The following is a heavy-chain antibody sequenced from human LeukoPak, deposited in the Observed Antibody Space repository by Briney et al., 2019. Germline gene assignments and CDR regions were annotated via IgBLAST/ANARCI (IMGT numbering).Heavy chain of an antibody. CDR1: GFTFSDYY. D-gene: IGHD4-17*01. J-gene: IGHJ4*02. Sequence: GGSLRLSCAASGFTFSDYYMSWIRQAPGKGLEWVSYISSSSSTIYYADSVKGRFTISRDNAKNSLYLQMNSLRDEDTAVYYCARDSTGTTGFIDYWGQGTLVTVSS. V-gene: IGHV3-11*04. CDR2: ISSSSSTI. CDR3: ARDSTGTTGFIDY.